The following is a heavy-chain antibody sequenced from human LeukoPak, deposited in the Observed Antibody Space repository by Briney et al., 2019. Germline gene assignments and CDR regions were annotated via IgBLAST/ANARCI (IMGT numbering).Heavy chain of an antibody. D-gene: IGHD2-8*01. J-gene: IGHJ3*02. CDR2: IGTAGDT. CDR3: ARGYFNGIDI. CDR1: GFTFGDYA. V-gene: IGHV3-13*01. Sequence: GGSLRLSCTASGFTFGDYAMSWVRQAPGKGLEWVSAIGTAGDTYHPGSVKGRFTISRENAKNSLYLQMNSLRAGDTAVYYCARGYFNGIDIWGQGTMVTVSS.